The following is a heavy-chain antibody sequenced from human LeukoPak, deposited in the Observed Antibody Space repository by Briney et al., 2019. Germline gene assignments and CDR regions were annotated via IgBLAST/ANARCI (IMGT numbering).Heavy chain of an antibody. CDR3: ASGISWYWGYFDY. Sequence: SQTLSLTCAISGDSVSSNSAAWNWIRQSPSIGLEWLGRTYYRSKWYNDYAVSVKSRITINPDTSKNQFSLQLNSVTPEDTAVYYCASGISWYWGYFDYWGQGTLVTVSS. J-gene: IGHJ4*02. D-gene: IGHD2-8*02. CDR2: TYYRSKWYN. V-gene: IGHV6-1*01. CDR1: GDSVSSNSAA.